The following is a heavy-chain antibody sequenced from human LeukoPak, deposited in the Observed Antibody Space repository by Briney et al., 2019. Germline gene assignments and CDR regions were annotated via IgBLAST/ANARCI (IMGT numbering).Heavy chain of an antibody. CDR3: ASGLKTVTLDY. Sequence: ASVKVSCKASGGTFSSYAISWVRQAPGPGLEWMGRIIPIFGRANYAQKFQGRVTITADKSTSTAYMELSSLRSEDTAVYYCASGLKTVTLDYWGQGTLVTVSS. CDR2: IIPIFGRA. D-gene: IGHD4-17*01. CDR1: GGTFSSYA. V-gene: IGHV1-69*04. J-gene: IGHJ4*02.